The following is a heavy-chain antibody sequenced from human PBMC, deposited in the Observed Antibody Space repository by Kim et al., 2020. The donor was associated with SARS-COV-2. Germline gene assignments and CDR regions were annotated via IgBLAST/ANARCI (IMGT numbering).Heavy chain of an antibody. Sequence: GGSLRLSCAASGFTFSNAWMTWVRQAPGKGLEWVGRIKSKTYGGTTDYAAPVKGRFTISRDDSKNTLCLQMNSLKTEDTAVYYCTTGADWDDSSAHYYRSWGQGTLVTVSS. CDR3: TTGADWDDSSAHYYRS. V-gene: IGHV3-15*01. J-gene: IGHJ4*02. CDR1: GFTFSNAW. CDR2: IKSKTYGGTT. D-gene: IGHD3-22*01.